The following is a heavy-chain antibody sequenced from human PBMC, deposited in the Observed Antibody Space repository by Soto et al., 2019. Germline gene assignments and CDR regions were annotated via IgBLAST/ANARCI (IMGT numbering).Heavy chain of an antibody. J-gene: IGHJ3*01. CDR3: AKVRPLRDCTSTSCXXXXXX. CDR2: ITASADTT. CDR1: AFTFRSYA. D-gene: IGHD2-2*01. V-gene: IGHV3-23*01. Sequence: EEQLLESGGGLVRPGGSLRLSCAASAFTFRSYAMSWVRQAPGKGLEWVSAITASADTTYYADSVKGRFTISRDNSKXXXYXXXXXXXXXXXXXXXCAKVRPLRDCTSTSCXXXXXXWGQXTMV.